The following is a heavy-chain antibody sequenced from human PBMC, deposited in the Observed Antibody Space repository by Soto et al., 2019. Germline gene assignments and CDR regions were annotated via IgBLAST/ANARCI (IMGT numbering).Heavy chain of an antibody. V-gene: IGHV3-30*18. J-gene: IGHJ5*01. Sequence: GGSRRLSCAASGCTFSSYGMHWVRQAPGKGLEWVAVISYDGSNKYYADSVKGRFTISRDNSKNTLYLQMNSLRAEDTAVYYCAKLTGPYYFFTGSSASSVTTDSRRQGLLVSVSS. CDR3: AKLTGPYYFFTGSSASSVTTDS. CDR1: GCTFSSYG. CDR2: ISYDGSNK. D-gene: IGHD3-9*01.